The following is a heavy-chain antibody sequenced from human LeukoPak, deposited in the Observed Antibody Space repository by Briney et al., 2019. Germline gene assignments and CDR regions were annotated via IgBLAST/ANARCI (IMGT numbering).Heavy chain of an antibody. V-gene: IGHV1-8*03. CDR2: MNPNSGNT. CDR1: GYTFSSYD. D-gene: IGHD1-26*01. J-gene: IGHJ5*02. Sequence: ASVKVSCKASGYTFSSYDINWVRQATGQGLEWMGWMNPNSGNTGYTQKFQGRVTITRNTFISTAYMELSSLTSEDTAVYYCARDYSALFDPWGQGTLVTVSS. CDR3: ARDYSALFDP.